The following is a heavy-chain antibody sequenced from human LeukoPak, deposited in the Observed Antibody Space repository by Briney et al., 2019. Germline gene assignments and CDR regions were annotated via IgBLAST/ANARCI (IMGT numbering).Heavy chain of an antibody. J-gene: IGHJ2*01. CDR2: IYYSGST. CDR3: ARGRHYYDSSGSSWYFDL. D-gene: IGHD3-22*01. Sequence: SETLSLTCTVSGGSVSSGSYYWSWIRQPPGKGLEWIGYIYYSGSTNYNPSLKSRVTISVDTSKNQFSLKLSSVTAADTAVYYCARGRHYYDSSGSSWYFDLWGRGTLVTVSS. V-gene: IGHV4-61*01. CDR1: GGSVSSGSYY.